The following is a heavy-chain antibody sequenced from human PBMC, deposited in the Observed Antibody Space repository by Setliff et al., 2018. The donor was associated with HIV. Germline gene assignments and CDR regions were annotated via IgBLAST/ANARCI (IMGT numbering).Heavy chain of an antibody. Sequence: ASETLSLTCTVSGGSISDTYYTWIRQTPGKGLEWIGLMHVSRETNYNPSLESRVTISVDTSKNQFSLKLSSVTAADTAVYYCARQESYGNGGLYYFDYWGQGTLVTVSS. CDR1: GGSISDTY. D-gene: IGHD2-8*02. J-gene: IGHJ4*02. CDR3: ARQESYGNGGLYYFDY. V-gene: IGHV4-59*08. CDR2: MHVSRET.